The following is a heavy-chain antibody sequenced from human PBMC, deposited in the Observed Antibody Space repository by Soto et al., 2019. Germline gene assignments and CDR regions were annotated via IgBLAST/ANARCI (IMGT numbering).Heavy chain of an antibody. CDR1: GFTFSSYG. Sequence: GGSLRLSCAASGFTFSSYGMHWVRQAPGKGLEWVAVIWYDGSNKYYADSVKGRFTISRDNSKNTLYLQMNSLRAEDTAVYYCARGLEWLLTRVSVYFDYWGQGTLVTVS. CDR3: ARGLEWLLTRVSVYFDY. J-gene: IGHJ4*02. V-gene: IGHV3-33*01. CDR2: IWYDGSNK. D-gene: IGHD3-3*01.